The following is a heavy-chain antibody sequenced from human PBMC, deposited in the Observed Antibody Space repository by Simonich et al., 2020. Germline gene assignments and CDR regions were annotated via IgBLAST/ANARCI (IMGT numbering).Heavy chain of an antibody. CDR1: GYSFTSYW. Sequence: EVQLVQSGAEVKKPGESLKISCKGSGYSFTSYWIGWVRPMPGKGLEWMRVIDPGDSDTRYSPSVQGLVTISADKSISTAYLQGSSLKASDTAMYYCARQLNDFDIWGQGTMVTVSS. CDR3: ARQLNDFDI. CDR2: IDPGDSDT. V-gene: IGHV5-51*01. D-gene: IGHD1-1*01. J-gene: IGHJ3*02.